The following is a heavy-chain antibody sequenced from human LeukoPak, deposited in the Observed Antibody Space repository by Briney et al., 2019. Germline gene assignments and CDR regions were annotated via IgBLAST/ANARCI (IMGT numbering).Heavy chain of an antibody. CDR3: AKNGGTTWLVDY. CDR1: GFTVSTNY. Sequence: GGSLRLSCAASGFTVSTNYMSWVRQAPGKGLEWVSIIYSGGSTYYADSVKGRFTISRDNSKNTLSLQMNSLRAEDTAEYYCAKNGGTTWLVDYWGQGTRVTVSS. D-gene: IGHD1-1*01. CDR2: IYSGGST. V-gene: IGHV3-66*01. J-gene: IGHJ4*02.